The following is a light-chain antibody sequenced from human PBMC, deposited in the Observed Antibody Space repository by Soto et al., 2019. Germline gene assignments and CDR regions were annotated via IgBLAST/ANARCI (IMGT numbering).Light chain of an antibody. J-gene: IGLJ2*01. CDR1: SSDVGAYNY. V-gene: IGLV2-14*03. CDR2: DVS. Sequence: QSALTQPASVSGSPGQSITISCTGTSSDVGAYNYVSWYQQHPGKAPKLMIYDVSYRPSGVSNRFSGSKSGNTASLTISGLQAEDEANYSCSSYTSSSTVVFGGGTKLTVL. CDR3: SSYTSSSTVV.